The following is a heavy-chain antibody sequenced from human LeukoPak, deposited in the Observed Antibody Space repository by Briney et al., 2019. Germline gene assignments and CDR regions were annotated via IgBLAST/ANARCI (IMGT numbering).Heavy chain of an antibody. V-gene: IGHV1-8*01. CDR1: GYTFTSYD. CDR3: ARDCSRTSCYTRFDY. D-gene: IGHD2-2*02. Sequence: GASVKVSCKASGYTFTSYDINWVRQATGQGLEWMGWMNPNSGNTGYAQKFQGRVTITRDTSISTAYMELSGLISEDTAVYFCARDCSRTSCYTRFDYWGQGTLVTVSS. CDR2: MNPNSGNT. J-gene: IGHJ4*02.